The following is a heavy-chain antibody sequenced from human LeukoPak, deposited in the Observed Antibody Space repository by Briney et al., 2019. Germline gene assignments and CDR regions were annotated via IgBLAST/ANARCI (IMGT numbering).Heavy chain of an antibody. CDR3: ARGRGGDGYNFFDC. J-gene: IGHJ4*02. Sequence: PGRSLRLSCAASGFTFSSYGMHWVRQAPGKGLEWVAVISYDGSNKYYADSVKGRFTISRDNSKNTLYLQMNSLRAEDTAVYYCARGRGGDGYNFFDCWGQGTLVTVSS. CDR2: ISYDGSNK. CDR1: GFTFSSYG. V-gene: IGHV3-30*03. D-gene: IGHD5-24*01.